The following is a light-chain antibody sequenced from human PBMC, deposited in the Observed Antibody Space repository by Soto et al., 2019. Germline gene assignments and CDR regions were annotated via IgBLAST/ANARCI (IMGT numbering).Light chain of an antibody. CDR1: QSVYNNY. CDR2: GAS. V-gene: IGKV3-20*01. Sequence: EIVLTQSPGTLSLSPGERATLSCRASQSVYNNYLAWYQQKPGQTPRLLVNGASNRATGIPDRFSGGSSGTDFTLTISSLEPEDFAVYYCQQYGLPPHSFGQGTRVEIK. J-gene: IGKJ2*01. CDR3: QQYGLPPHS.